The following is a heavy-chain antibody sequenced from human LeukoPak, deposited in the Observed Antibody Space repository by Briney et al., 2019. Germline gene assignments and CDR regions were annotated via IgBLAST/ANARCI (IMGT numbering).Heavy chain of an antibody. D-gene: IGHD3-10*01. CDR1: GFTISNNY. J-gene: IGHJ4*02. CDR2: VHFSGTT. Sequence: GGSLRLSCAVSGFTISNNYINWVRQAPGKGPEWVSLVHFSGTTFYADSVKGRFTMSRDNSKNTGYLQMNSLRAEDTAVYYCAKGGGELGSGSLDYWGQGTLVTVSS. CDR3: AKGGGELGSGSLDY. V-gene: IGHV3-66*01.